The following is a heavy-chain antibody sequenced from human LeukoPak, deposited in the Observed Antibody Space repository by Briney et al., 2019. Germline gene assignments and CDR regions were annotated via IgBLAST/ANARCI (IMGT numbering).Heavy chain of an antibody. CDR3: ASPIVATGRDAFDI. V-gene: IGHV3-7*01. CDR1: GVTFRSYW. Sequence: GGSPRLSCAASGVTFRSYWMSWVRQAPGKGLEWVANIKQDGSEKYHVDSVKGRFTISRDNAKNSLYLQMNSLRAEDTAVYYCASPIVATGRDAFDIWGQGTMVTVSS. D-gene: IGHD5-12*01. CDR2: IKQDGSEK. J-gene: IGHJ3*02.